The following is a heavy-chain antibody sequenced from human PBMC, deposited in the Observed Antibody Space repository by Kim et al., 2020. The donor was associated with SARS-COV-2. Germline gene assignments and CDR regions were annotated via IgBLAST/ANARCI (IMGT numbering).Heavy chain of an antibody. CDR1: GGSISSSSYY. V-gene: IGHV4-39*01. D-gene: IGHD4-17*01. Sequence: SETLSLTCTVSGGSISSSSYYWGWIRQPPGKGLEWIGSIYYSGSTYYNPSLKSRVTISVDTSKNQFSLKLSSVTAADTAVYYCARPGGDYGDYYWYFDL. CDR2: IYYSGST. CDR3: ARPGGDYGDYYWYFDL. J-gene: IGHJ2*01.